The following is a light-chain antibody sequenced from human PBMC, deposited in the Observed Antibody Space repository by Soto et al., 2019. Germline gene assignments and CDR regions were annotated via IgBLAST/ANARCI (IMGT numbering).Light chain of an antibody. Sequence: DSVMTQSPLSLPVTPGEPASISCRSSQSLLYRNGFHYLDWYLQKPGQSPQLLIYLGSNRASGVPDRFSGSGSGTDFTLKISRVEAEDVGVYYYMQALQPPLTFGQGTRLEIK. CDR2: LGS. CDR1: QSLLYRNGFHY. V-gene: IGKV2-28*01. CDR3: MQALQPPLT. J-gene: IGKJ5*01.